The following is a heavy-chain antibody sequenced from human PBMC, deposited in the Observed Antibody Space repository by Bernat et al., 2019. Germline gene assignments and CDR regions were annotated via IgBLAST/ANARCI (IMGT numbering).Heavy chain of an antibody. J-gene: IGHJ4*02. CDR2: VWYDGSNK. V-gene: IGHV3-33*01. CDR3: ARGRDLDY. CDR1: GFTFIDYG. Sequence: QVQLVESGGGVVQPGRSLRLSCAASGFTFIDYGMHRVRQAPGKGLEWVALVWYDGSNKYYADSVKGRFTISRDNSYNTLYLQMNSLRAEDTAVYYCARGRDLDYWGQGILVTVSS.